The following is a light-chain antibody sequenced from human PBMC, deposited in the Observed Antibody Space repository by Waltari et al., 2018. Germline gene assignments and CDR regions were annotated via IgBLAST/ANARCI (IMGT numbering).Light chain of an antibody. V-gene: IGLV2-14*01. CDR2: EVS. Sequence: QSALTQPASVSGSPGQSITISCTGTISDVGGYNYVSWYQQHPGKAPKLMIYEVSNRPSGVSNRFSGSKSGNTAFLTISGLQAEDEADYYCSSYTSSSTLEGVFGGGTKLTVL. CDR1: ISDVGGYNY. CDR3: SSYTSSSTLEGV. J-gene: IGLJ2*01.